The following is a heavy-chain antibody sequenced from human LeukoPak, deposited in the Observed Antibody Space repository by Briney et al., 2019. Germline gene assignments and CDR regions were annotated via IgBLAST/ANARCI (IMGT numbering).Heavy chain of an antibody. V-gene: IGHV4-59*01. J-gene: IGHJ4*02. CDR1: GGSISSYY. Sequence: SETLSLTCTVSGGSISSYYWSWIRQPPGKGLEWIGSINSSGSTNYNPSLKSRVTISVDTSKNQFSLKLSSVAAADTAVYYCATLRDGYEFDYWGQGTLVTVSS. D-gene: IGHD5-24*01. CDR3: ATLRDGYEFDY. CDR2: INSSGST.